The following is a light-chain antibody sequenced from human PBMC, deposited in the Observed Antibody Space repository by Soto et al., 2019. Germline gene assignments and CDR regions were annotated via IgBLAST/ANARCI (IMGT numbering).Light chain of an antibody. V-gene: IGKV1-6*01. CDR3: LQDYSYPRT. CDR1: QGISRD. CDR2: GAS. J-gene: IGKJ1*01. Sequence: AIEMTQFPSSLSASVGDRVTISCRASQGISRDIAWYQQRPGTVPKLLIFGASNLPTAVPSRFSGSGSGTDFTLTISSLQPEDFATYYCLQDYSYPRTFGQGTKVDIK.